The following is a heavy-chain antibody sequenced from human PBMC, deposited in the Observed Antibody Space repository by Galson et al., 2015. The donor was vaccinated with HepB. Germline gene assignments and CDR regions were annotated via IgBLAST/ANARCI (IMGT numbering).Heavy chain of an antibody. V-gene: IGHV1-69*01. CDR2: ITTIFGAT. CDR3: ARDGEGSGLFLED. Sequence: QSGAEVKKPGESLRISCKASGGTFTTRTISWVRQAPGQGLEWMGGITTIFGATKYAQKFRGRVTLTADESTSTAYMELSSLRSDDPAVYYCARDGEGSGLFLEDWGQGLLVTVST. CDR1: GGTFTTRT. J-gene: IGHJ4*02. D-gene: IGHD6-19*01.